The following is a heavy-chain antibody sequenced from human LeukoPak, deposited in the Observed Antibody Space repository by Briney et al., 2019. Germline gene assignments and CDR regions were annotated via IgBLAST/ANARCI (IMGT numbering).Heavy chain of an antibody. CDR3: AREGYCSGGSCYSDGYFQH. J-gene: IGHJ1*01. CDR1: GFTVSSNY. Sequence: GGSLRLSCAASGFTVSSNYMSWVRQAPGKGLEWVSVIYSGGSTYYADSVKGRFTISRDNSKNTLYLQMNSLRAEDTAVYYCAREGYCSGGSCYSDGYFQHWGQGTLVTVSS. CDR2: IYSGGST. D-gene: IGHD2-15*01. V-gene: IGHV3-66*01.